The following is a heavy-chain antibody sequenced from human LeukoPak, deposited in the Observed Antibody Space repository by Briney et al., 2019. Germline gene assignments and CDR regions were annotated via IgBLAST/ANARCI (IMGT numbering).Heavy chain of an antibody. D-gene: IGHD2-21*02. CDR3: ARSVVVTVILPSEYFDY. V-gene: IGHV4-39*07. CDR1: GGSISSSSYY. Sequence: PSETLSLTCIVSGGSISSSSYYWGWIRQPPGKGLEWIGRIYTSGSTNYNPSLKSRVTISMDTSKNQFSLKLSSVTATDTAVYYCARSVVVTVILPSEYFDYWGQGTLVTVSS. CDR2: IYTSGST. J-gene: IGHJ4*02.